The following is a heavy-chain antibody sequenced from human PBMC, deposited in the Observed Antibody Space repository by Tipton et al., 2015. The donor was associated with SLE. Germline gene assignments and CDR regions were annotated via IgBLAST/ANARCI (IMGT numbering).Heavy chain of an antibody. Sequence: QLVQSGAEVKKPGASVKVSCKASGYSFTAYGISWVRQAPGQGLEWMGWINPYNGNTNYAQKLQGRVTMTRDTSTSTVYMELSSLRSEDTAVYYCARDLGGYGMDVWGQGTTVTVSS. CDR1: GYSFTAYG. CDR2: INPYNGNT. CDR3: ARDLGGYGMDV. V-gene: IGHV1-18*01. J-gene: IGHJ6*02. D-gene: IGHD3-10*01.